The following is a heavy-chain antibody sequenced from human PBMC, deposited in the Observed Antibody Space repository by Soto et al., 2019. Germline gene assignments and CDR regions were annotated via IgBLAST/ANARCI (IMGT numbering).Heavy chain of an antibody. CDR3: ARHRPGSGGSCYDY. D-gene: IGHD2-15*01. CDR2: IYYSGST. J-gene: IGHJ4*02. Sequence: QVQLQESGPGLVKPSETLSLTCTVSGGSISSYYWSWIRQPPGKGLELIGYIYYSGSTNYNPSLKTRVTISVDTSKNQFSLKLSSVTAADTAVYYCARHRPGSGGSCYDYWGQGTLVTVSS. V-gene: IGHV4-59*08. CDR1: GGSISSYY.